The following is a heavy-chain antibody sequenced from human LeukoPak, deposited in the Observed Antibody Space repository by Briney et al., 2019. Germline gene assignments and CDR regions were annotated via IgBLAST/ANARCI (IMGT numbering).Heavy chain of an antibody. CDR2: INPNRGVT. CDR3: ARNPYDDYLPDY. V-gene: IGHV1-2*06. Sequence: ASVKVSCKASGYTFSDYHMHWVRQAPGQGLEWMGRINPNRGVTNYAQKFQDRVTMTRDTSISTAYMELSGLRSDDTAVYYCARNPYDDYLPDYWGQGTLVTVSS. D-gene: IGHD4-17*01. CDR1: GYTFSDYH. J-gene: IGHJ4*02.